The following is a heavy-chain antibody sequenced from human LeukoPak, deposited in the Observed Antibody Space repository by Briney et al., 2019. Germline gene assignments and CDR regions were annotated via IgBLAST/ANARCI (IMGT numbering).Heavy chain of an antibody. CDR1: GGSFSGYY. CDR2: INHSGST. J-gene: IGHJ5*02. V-gene: IGHV4-34*01. Sequence: SETLSLTCAVYGGSFSGYYWSWIRQPPGKGLEWIGEINHSGSTNYNPSLKSRVTISVDTSKNQFSLKLSSVTAADTAVYYCARAGGLRYFDWLPSVWFDPWGQGTLVTVSS. D-gene: IGHD3-9*01. CDR3: ARAGGLRYFDWLPSVWFDP.